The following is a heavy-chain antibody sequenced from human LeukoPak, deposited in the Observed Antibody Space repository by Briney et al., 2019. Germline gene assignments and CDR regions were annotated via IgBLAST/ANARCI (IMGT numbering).Heavy chain of an antibody. CDR3: ARDRAAAGTVFDP. D-gene: IGHD6-13*01. J-gene: IGHJ5*02. CDR2: ISYDGSNK. CDR1: GFTFSSYA. V-gene: IGHV3-30-3*01. Sequence: PGRSLRLSCAASGFTFSSYAMHWVRQAPGKGLEWVAVISYDGSNKYYADSVKGRFTISRDNSKNTLYLQMNSLRAEDTAVYYCARDRAAAGTVFDPWGQGTLVTVSS.